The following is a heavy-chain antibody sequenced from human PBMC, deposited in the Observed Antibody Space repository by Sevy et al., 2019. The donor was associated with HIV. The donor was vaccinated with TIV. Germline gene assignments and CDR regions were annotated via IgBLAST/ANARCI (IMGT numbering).Heavy chain of an antibody. Sequence: SESLSLTCGVSGGSISSDYWWRWVRQPPGKGLEWIGESYHSGSTNYKPSLKSRVSISVDKAKNYISLKLTPVTAADTAVSFSAGLQGEYSDSDALSAYYFDQWGQGTKVAVSS. CDR3: AGLQGEYSDSDALSAYYFDQ. V-gene: IGHV4-4*02. CDR1: GGSISSDYW. J-gene: IGHJ4*02. CDR2: SYHSGST. D-gene: IGHD3-22*01.